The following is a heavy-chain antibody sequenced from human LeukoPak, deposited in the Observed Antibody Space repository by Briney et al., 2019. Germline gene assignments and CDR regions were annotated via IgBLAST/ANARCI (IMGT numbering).Heavy chain of an antibody. CDR2: IYPGDSDT. CDR3: ARPRATVGATIDY. Sequence: GESLKIFCQGSGCTFTSYWIGWVRQLPGKGLEWMGIIYPGDSDTRYSPSFQGQVTISADKSISTAYLQWSSLKASYTAIYYCARPRATVGATIDYWGQGTLVTVSS. CDR1: GCTFTSYW. D-gene: IGHD1-26*01. V-gene: IGHV5-51*01. J-gene: IGHJ4*02.